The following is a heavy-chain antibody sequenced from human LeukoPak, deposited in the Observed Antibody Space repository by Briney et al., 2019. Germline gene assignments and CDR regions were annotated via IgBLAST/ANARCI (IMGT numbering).Heavy chain of an antibody. Sequence: SETLSLTFAVFGGSLNGYYGSWIPQPPRKRLEVIGEINHSGSTYYNPSLKSPVTIAVDTSKNQFSLKLSSVTAADTAVYYCARGLTVYDYIWGSYRSRSWFDPWGQGTLVTVSS. V-gene: IGHV4-34*01. D-gene: IGHD3-16*02. CDR2: INHSGST. CDR1: GGSLNGYY. CDR3: ARGLTVYDYIWGSYRSRSWFDP. J-gene: IGHJ5*02.